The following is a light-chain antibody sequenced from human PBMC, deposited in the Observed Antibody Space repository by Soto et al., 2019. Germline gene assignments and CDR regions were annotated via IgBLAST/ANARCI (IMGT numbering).Light chain of an antibody. CDR3: SSYASSSTLV. CDR2: EVT. V-gene: IGLV2-14*01. CDR1: SSDIGGYNY. Sequence: QSVLTQPASVSGSPGQSITIPCTGTSSDIGGYNYVSWYQEHPGKAPKLIIYEVTRRPSGVSNRFSASKSGNTASLTISGLQAEDEADYYCSSYASSSTLVFGGGTKLTVL. J-gene: IGLJ2*01.